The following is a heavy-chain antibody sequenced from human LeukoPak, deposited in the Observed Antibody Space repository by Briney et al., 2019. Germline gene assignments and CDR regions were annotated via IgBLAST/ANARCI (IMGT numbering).Heavy chain of an antibody. V-gene: IGHV3-21*01. Sequence: GGSLRLSCAASGFTFSSYAMSWVRQAPGKGLEWVSSITSSSNYIYCADSVKGRFTISRDNAKNSLYLQMNSLRAEDTAVYYCAKDIGYDFWSVPSHWGQGTLVTVSS. J-gene: IGHJ4*02. D-gene: IGHD3-3*01. CDR3: AKDIGYDFWSVPSH. CDR1: GFTFSSYA. CDR2: ITSSSNYI.